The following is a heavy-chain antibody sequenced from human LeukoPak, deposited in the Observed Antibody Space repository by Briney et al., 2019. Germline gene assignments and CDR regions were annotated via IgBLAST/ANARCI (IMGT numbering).Heavy chain of an antibody. CDR1: GYTFTSYG. Sequence: ASVKVSCKASGYTFTSYGISWVRQAPGQGLEWMGWISAYNGNTNYAQKLQGRVTMTTDTSTSAAYMELRSLRSDDTAVYYCAREAAGTGILEYWGQGTLVTVSS. D-gene: IGHD3-3*01. V-gene: IGHV1-18*01. CDR3: AREAAGTGILEY. CDR2: ISAYNGNT. J-gene: IGHJ4*02.